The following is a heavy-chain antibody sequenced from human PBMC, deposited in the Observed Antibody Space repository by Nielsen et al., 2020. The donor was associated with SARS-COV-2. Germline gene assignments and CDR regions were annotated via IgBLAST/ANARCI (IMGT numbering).Heavy chain of an antibody. CDR1: GYTLTNYA. CDR3: ARGVYCSGGSCYYYYYYMDV. D-gene: IGHD2-15*01. J-gene: IGHJ6*03. CDR2: INGVNDDT. V-gene: IGHV1-3*01. Sequence: ASVKVSCKASGYTLTNYAMHWVRQAPGQRPEWMGWINGVNDDTKYSQKFLGRVTITRDTSASTAYMELSSLRSEDTAVYYCARGVYCSGGSCYYYYYYMDVWGKGTTVTVSS.